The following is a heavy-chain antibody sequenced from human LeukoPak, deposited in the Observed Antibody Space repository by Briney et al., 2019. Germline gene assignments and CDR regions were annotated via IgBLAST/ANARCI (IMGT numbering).Heavy chain of an antibody. CDR1: GFSFSTSG. CDR2: IQYDGSNK. Sequence: GGSLRLSCAASGFSFSTSGIHWVRQAPGKGLDWVTFIQYDGSNKYYADSVKGRFTISRDNSKNTLYVQMNSLRTEDTAVYYCAKVRYGSGYAFDFWGQGIMVTVS. V-gene: IGHV3-30*02. J-gene: IGHJ3*01. CDR3: AKVRYGSGYAFDF. D-gene: IGHD3-10*01.